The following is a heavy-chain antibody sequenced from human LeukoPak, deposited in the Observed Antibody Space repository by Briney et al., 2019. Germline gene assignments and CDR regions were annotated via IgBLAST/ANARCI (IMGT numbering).Heavy chain of an antibody. CDR1: GFTFSSYS. V-gene: IGHV3-21*01. CDR2: ISSSSSYI. Sequence: PGGSLRLSCAASGFTFSSYSMTWVRQAPGKGLEWVSSISSSSSYIYYADSVKGRFTISRDNAKNSLYLQMNSLRAEDTAVYYCARGLRGNWFDPWGQGTLVIVSS. J-gene: IGHJ5*02. D-gene: IGHD3-10*01. CDR3: ARGLRGNWFDP.